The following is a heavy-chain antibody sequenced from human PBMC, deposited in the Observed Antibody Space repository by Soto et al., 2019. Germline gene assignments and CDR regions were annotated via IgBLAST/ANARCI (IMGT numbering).Heavy chain of an antibody. Sequence: QVQLVQSGAEVKKPGSSVKVSCKASGGTFSTHAISWVRQAPGQGLEWLGGIIPTLGTPNYAQKFQGRVTGXXXEYXSXAXMELSRLTSEDTSVYYCARAAFPSGYYGYYYGMDVWGQGTAVNV. CDR3: ARAAFPSGYYGYYYGMDV. V-gene: IGHV1-69*01. CDR2: IIPTLGTP. CDR1: GGTFSTHA. D-gene: IGHD3-3*01. J-gene: IGHJ6*02.